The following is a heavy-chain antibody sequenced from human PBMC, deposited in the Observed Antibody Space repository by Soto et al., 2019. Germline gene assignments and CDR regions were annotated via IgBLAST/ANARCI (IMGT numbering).Heavy chain of an antibody. CDR3: ASSGYSHGPFDY. CDR2: IYYSGST. Sequence: SETLSLTCTVSGGSISSGGYYWSWIRQHPGKGLEWIGYIYYSGSTNHNPSLKSRVTISVDTSKNQFSLKLSSVTAADTAVYYCASSGYSHGPFDYWGQGTLVTV. V-gene: IGHV4-61*08. J-gene: IGHJ4*02. CDR1: GGSISSGGYY. D-gene: IGHD5-18*01.